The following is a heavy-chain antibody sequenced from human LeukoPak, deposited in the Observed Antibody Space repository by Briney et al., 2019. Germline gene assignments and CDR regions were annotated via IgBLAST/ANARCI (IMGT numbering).Heavy chain of an antibody. D-gene: IGHD3-9*01. CDR2: ISGSGGST. J-gene: IGHJ4*02. V-gene: IGHV3-23*01. CDR3: AKPDVLRYFDWLLLDY. Sequence: PGGSLRLSCAASGFTVSSNYMSWVRQAPGKGLEWVSAISGSGGSTYYADSVKGRFTISRDNSKNTLYLQMNSLRAEDTAVYYCAKPDVLRYFDWLLLDYWGQGTLVTVSS. CDR1: GFTVSSNY.